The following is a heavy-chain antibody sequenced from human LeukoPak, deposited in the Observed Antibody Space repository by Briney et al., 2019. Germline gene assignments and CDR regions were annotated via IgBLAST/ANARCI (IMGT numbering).Heavy chain of an antibody. J-gene: IGHJ6*03. CDR1: GGTFSSYS. CDR2: IIPLFNTA. V-gene: IGHV1-69*05. CDR3: ARVDRYHYYLDV. Sequence: SSVKASCKPSGGTFSSYSITWVREAPGQGLKWMGGIIPLFNTANYAQQFQGRVTITTDESTSTAYMELSSLRFEDTAMYYCARVDRYHYYLDVWGKGTTVTVSS.